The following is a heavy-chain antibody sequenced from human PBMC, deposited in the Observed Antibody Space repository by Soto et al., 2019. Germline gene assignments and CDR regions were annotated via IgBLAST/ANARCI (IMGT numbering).Heavy chain of an antibody. Sequence: PSETLSLTCTVSGDAISSSTYNWGWIRQPPGKGLEWIGNIYYSGTTYYNPSLKSRVTISVDTSMHQFSLRLISVTATDTAVYYCARLSCTRGTCYPLGYFYYEMDVWGQGTTVTVS. CDR2: IYYSGTT. V-gene: IGHV4-39*01. CDR3: ARLSCTRGTCYPLGYFYYEMDV. J-gene: IGHJ6*02. D-gene: IGHD2-15*01. CDR1: GDAISSSTYN.